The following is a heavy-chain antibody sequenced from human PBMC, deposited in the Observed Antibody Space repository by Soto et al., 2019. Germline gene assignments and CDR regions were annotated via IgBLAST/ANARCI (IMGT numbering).Heavy chain of an antibody. Sequence: GGSLRLSCAASGFTFSSFCMSWVRQAPGKGLEWVANIKQDGSVMNYVDSVKGRFTISRDNAKNSLYLQMNSLRAEDTAVYYCARYCISTNCYAVLDYWGRGTLVTVSS. CDR1: GFTFSSFC. D-gene: IGHD2-2*01. CDR3: ARYCISTNCYAVLDY. CDR2: IKQDGSVM. J-gene: IGHJ4*02. V-gene: IGHV3-7*01.